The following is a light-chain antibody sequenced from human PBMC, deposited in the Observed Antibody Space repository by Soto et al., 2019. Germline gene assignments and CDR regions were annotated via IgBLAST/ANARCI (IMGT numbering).Light chain of an antibody. CDR2: EVS. J-gene: IGLJ2*01. Sequence: QSVLTQPASVSGSPGQSVTISCTGTSSDVGAYDFVSWYQQHPGKAPKLMIYEVSDRPSGVSSRFSGSKSGNTASLTISGLQAEDEADYYCSSYTSKTVLFGGGTKLTVL. CDR3: SSYTSKTVL. V-gene: IGLV2-14*01. CDR1: SSDVGAYDF.